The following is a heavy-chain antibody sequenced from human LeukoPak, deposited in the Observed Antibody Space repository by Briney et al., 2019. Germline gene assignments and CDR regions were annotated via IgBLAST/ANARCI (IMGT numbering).Heavy chain of an antibody. D-gene: IGHD5-12*01. Sequence: SETLSLTCAVSGGSISSSNWWSWVRQPPGKGLEWIGEMFHSGSTKYNPSLKSRVTISGDTSKNQFSLKLSSVTAADTAVYYCARYSGYDSNWFDPWGQGTLVTVSS. V-gene: IGHV4-4*02. CDR3: ARYSGYDSNWFDP. CDR1: GGSISSSNW. CDR2: MFHSGST. J-gene: IGHJ5*02.